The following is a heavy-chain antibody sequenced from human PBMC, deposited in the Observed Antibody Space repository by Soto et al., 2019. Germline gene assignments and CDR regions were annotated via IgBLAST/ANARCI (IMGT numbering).Heavy chain of an antibody. CDR1: GGSISSYYW. V-gene: IGHV2-70*18. CDR2: IDWDDDK. CDR3: ARAAYDILTGYYTLDY. J-gene: IGHJ4*02. D-gene: IGHD3-9*01. Sequence: TLSLTCTVSGGSISSYYWSWIRQPPGKALEWIALIDWDDDKYYSTSLKTRLTISKDTSKNQVVLTMTNMDPVDTATYYCARAAYDILTGYYTLDYWGQGTLVTVSS.